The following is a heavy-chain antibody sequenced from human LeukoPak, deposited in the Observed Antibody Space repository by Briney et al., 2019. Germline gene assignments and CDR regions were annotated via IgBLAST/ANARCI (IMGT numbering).Heavy chain of an antibody. D-gene: IGHD3-16*01. CDR2: FYHGGST. J-gene: IGHJ4*02. CDR3: AREWGQASGFPFDY. CDR1: GYSITSGYY. V-gene: IGHV4-38-2*02. Sequence: SETLSLICAVSGYSITSGYYWGWIRQPPGKGLEWIGSFYHGGSTYYNPSLRSRVTISVDTSKNQFSLNLSSVTATDTAVYYCAREWGQASGFPFDYWGQGTRVTVSS.